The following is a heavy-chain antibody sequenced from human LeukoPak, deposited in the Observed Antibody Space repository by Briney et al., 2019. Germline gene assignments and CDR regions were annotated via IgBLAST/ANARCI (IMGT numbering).Heavy chain of an antibody. V-gene: IGHV1-2*02. CDR1: GYTFTSYG. D-gene: IGHD3-22*01. J-gene: IGHJ4*02. Sequence: ASVKVSCKASGYTFTSYGISWVRRAPGQGLEWMGWINPNSGGTNYAQKFQGRVTMTRDTSISTAYMELSRLRSDDTAVYYCARLMIVVGIPTYFDYWGQGTLVTVSS. CDR2: INPNSGGT. CDR3: ARLMIVVGIPTYFDY.